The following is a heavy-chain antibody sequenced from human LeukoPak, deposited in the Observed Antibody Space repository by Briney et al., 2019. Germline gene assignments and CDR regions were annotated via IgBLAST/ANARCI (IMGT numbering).Heavy chain of an antibody. D-gene: IGHD3-10*01. CDR3: TRGGEEPFDY. Sequence: GGSLRLSCAGSGFTFTRFWMHWVRQAPGKGLVWVSRINVEGTTTTYADSVEGRFTISRDENTLYLQMNHLRVDDPAVYYCTRGGEEPFDYWGQGTLVTVSS. CDR1: GFTFTRFW. CDR2: INVEGTTT. J-gene: IGHJ4*02. V-gene: IGHV3-74*01.